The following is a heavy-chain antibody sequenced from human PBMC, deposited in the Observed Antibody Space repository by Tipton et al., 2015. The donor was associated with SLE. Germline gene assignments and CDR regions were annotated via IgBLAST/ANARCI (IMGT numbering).Heavy chain of an antibody. D-gene: IGHD1-26*01. Sequence: TLSLTCTVSGGSISSGSHYWSWIRQPPGKGLEWIGYIYCSGSTNYNPSLKSRVTISVDTSKNQFSLKLNSVTAADTAVYYCARVGGAFDYWGQGTLVTVSS. CDR3: ARVGGAFDY. V-gene: IGHV4-61*01. CDR2: IYCSGST. CDR1: GGSISSGSHY. J-gene: IGHJ4*02.